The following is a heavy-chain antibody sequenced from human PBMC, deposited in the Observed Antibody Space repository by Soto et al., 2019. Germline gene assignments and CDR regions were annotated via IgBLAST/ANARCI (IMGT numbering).Heavy chain of an antibody. J-gene: IGHJ6*02. Sequence: QVQLQQWGAGLLKPSETLSLTCAVYGGSFRGYYWSWIRQPPGKGLEWIGEINHRGSANYNPSVTSRVTITVDTSKNQFSLKLNSVTAAATAMYYCARGSRVKIPAATGRDYYYHGLDVWAQGTAVTVSS. CDR3: ARGSRVKIPAATGRDYYYHGLDV. CDR1: GGSFRGYY. D-gene: IGHD1-26*01. CDR2: INHRGSA. V-gene: IGHV4-34*01.